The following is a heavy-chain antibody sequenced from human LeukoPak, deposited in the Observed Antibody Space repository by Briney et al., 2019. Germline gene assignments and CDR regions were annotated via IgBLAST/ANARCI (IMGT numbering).Heavy chain of an antibody. CDR3: AREGSSSSLRYYYYGMDV. V-gene: IGHV3-30-3*01. CDR1: GFTFSSYA. J-gene: IGHJ6*02. Sequence: GSLRLSCAASGFTFSSYAIHWVRQAPGKGQEWVAVISYDGSNKYYADSVKGRFTISRDNSKNTLYLQMNSLGAEDTAVYYCAREGSSSSLRYYYYGMDVWGQGTTVTVSS. D-gene: IGHD6-6*01. CDR2: ISYDGSNK.